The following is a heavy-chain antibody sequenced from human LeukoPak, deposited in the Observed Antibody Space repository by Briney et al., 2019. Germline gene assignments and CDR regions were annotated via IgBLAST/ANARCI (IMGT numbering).Heavy chain of an antibody. D-gene: IGHD6-13*01. J-gene: IGHJ4*02. CDR2: IYYSGST. CDR1: GGSISSSSYY. CDR3: ARHPTEYSSSFDY. Sequence: SETLSLTCTVSGGSISSSSYYWGWICQPPGKGLEWIGSIYYSGSTYYNPSLKSRVTISVDTSKNQFSLKLSSVTAADTAVYYCARHPTEYSSSFDYWGQGTLVTVSS. V-gene: IGHV4-39*01.